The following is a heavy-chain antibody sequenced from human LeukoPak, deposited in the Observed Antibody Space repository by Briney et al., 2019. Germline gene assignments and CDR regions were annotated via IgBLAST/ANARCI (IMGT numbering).Heavy chain of an antibody. CDR2: VNPQGSGT. J-gene: IGHJ4*02. CDR3: ARARWSSTGWFLGY. D-gene: IGHD6-19*01. V-gene: IGHV3-74*01. CDR1: GFTFSSYW. Sequence: GGSLRLSCAASGFTFSSYWMHWVRQTPGKGLVWVSRVNPQGSGTSYTDSVKGRFTISRDNAKDALHLRMDNLRVEDTAVYYCARARWSSTGWFLGYWGQGTLVTVSS.